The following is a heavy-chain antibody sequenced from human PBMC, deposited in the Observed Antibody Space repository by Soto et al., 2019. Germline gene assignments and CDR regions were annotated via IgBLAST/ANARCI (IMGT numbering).Heavy chain of an antibody. CDR2: IYWDDDK. CDR3: AHSPWGGGGNSYFDY. Sequence: QITLKESGPTLVKPTQTLTLTCTFSGFSLSTSGVGVGWIRQPPGKALEWLALIYWDDDKRYSPSLKSRLTITKDTTKNQVVLTKNNMDPVDTATYYCAHSPWGGGGNSYFDYWGQGTLVTVSS. D-gene: IGHD2-21*02. J-gene: IGHJ4*02. CDR1: GFSLSTSGVG. V-gene: IGHV2-5*02.